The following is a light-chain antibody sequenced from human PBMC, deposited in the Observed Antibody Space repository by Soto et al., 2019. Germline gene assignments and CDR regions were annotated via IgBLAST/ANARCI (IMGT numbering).Light chain of an antibody. CDR2: SAS. Sequence: EIVVTQSPATLSVSPGERATLSCRASQSISTELAWYQQKPGLPPRLLIYSASTRATGVPARFTGSGSGSEFTLTISGLQSEDFAVYYCQQGHNWPLTFGQGTRLEI. CDR1: QSISTE. V-gene: IGKV3-15*01. J-gene: IGKJ2*01. CDR3: QQGHNWPLT.